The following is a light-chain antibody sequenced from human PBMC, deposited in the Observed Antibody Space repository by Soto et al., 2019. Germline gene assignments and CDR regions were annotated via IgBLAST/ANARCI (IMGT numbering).Light chain of an antibody. CDR2: QVT. V-gene: IGLV2-14*01. Sequence: QSVLAQPASVSGSRGQSITISWTGTSSDLAIYNYVSWYQQQPGKAPKLMIYQVTKRPSGVSNRFSGSRSGNTASLTISGLQAEDEADYYCSSYTDSSNYVFGTGTKVTVL. CDR3: SSYTDSSNYV. J-gene: IGLJ1*01. CDR1: SSDLAIYNY.